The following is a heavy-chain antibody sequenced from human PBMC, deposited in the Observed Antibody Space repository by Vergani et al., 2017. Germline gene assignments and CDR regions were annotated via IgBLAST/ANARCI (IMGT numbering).Heavy chain of an antibody. CDR1: CYSLTELT. Sequence: QVQLVQSGSEVRKPGASVKVSCQVSCYSLTELTIHWVRQAPGKGLEWMGGFDPEHGEVTFAHHIQGKVTMTEDRSTDTAYMELSSLRPQDTALYYFAIVTDYYDSSGYYLDYWGQGTLVTVSS. D-gene: IGHD3-22*01. CDR2: FDPEHGEV. V-gene: IGHV1-24*01. J-gene: IGHJ4*02. CDR3: AIVTDYYDSSGYYLDY.